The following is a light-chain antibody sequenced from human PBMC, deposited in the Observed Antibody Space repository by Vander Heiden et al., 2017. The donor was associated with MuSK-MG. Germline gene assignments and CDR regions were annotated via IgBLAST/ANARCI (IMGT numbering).Light chain of an antibody. V-gene: IGKV1D-8*02. Sequence: AIWMTQSPSLISASIGDRVTISCRVSQGISTYLARYQQKPGKAPEILIYGASTLQSGVPSRFSGSGSGTDFTLTINCLQPEDFATYYCQQDDNFPRTFGQGTKVEIK. CDR1: QGISTY. CDR3: QQDDNFPRT. CDR2: GAS. J-gene: IGKJ1*01.